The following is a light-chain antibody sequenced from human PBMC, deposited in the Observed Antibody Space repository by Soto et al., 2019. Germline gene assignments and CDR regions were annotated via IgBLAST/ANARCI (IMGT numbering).Light chain of an antibody. V-gene: IGKV1-33*01. CDR3: QHYNNLPPFT. Sequence: DIQMTQSPSSLSASVGARVRITCQASQDIRTSLSWFQHKPGRAPKLLIYGASYLETGVPSIFRGSGSGTDFTFTITSLQPEDIATYYCQHYNNLPPFTFGPGTIVDIK. CDR1: QDIRTS. J-gene: IGKJ3*01. CDR2: GAS.